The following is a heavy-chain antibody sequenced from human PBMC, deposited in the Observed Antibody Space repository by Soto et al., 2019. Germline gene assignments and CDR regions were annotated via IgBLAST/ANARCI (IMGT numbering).Heavy chain of an antibody. J-gene: IGHJ4*02. D-gene: IGHD3-9*01. Sequence: QVQLVQSGAEVKKPGSSVKVSYKASGGTFSSYTISWVRQAPGQGLEWMGRIIPILGIANYAQKFQGRVTITADKSTSTAYMELSSLRSEDTAVYYCASYDILTGYYKRGSYFDYWGQGTLVTVSS. CDR2: IIPILGIA. CDR3: ASYDILTGYYKRGSYFDY. CDR1: GGTFSSYT. V-gene: IGHV1-69*02.